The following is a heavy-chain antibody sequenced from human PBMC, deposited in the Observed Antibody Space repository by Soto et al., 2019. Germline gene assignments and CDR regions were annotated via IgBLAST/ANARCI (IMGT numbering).Heavy chain of an antibody. D-gene: IGHD4-17*01. CDR3: AKCTTDYGDYRAERLEQNH. J-gene: IGHJ5*02. Sequence: EVQLLESGGVLVQPGGSLRLSCAASGFTFNIYAMNWVRQAPGKGLAWVSSISGNGDTTYYADSVKGRFTISRDNSKSTLYLEMHSLRADATAVYYCAKCTTDYGDYRAERLEQNHWGQGTLVTVSS. CDR2: ISGNGDTT. CDR1: GFTFNIYA. V-gene: IGHV3-23*01.